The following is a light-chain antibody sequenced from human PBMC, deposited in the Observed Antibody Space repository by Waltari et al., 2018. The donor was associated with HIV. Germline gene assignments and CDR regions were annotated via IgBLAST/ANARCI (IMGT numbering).Light chain of an antibody. CDR1: QSISNN. V-gene: IGKV3-15*01. J-gene: IGKJ2*01. Sequence: DIVMTQSPATLSVSPGERATLSCRASQSISNNLVWYQQRPGQPPRLLIYGASTRATGIPARFSGSGSGTEFTLTISSLQSEDFAVYYCQQYNNWPYTFGQGTKLEIK. CDR3: QQYNNWPYT. CDR2: GAS.